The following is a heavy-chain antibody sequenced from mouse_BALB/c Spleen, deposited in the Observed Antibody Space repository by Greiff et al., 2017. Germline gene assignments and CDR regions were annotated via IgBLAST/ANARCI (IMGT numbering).Heavy chain of an antibody. J-gene: IGHJ3*01. Sequence: QVQLQQSGPELVKPGASVRISCKASGYTFTSYYIHWVKQRPGQGLEWIGWIYPGNVNTKYNEKFKGKATLTADKSSSTAYMQLSSLTSEDSAVYFCARGGISEDWFAYWGQGTLVTVSA. CDR3: ARGGISEDWFAY. CDR2: IYPGNVNT. CDR1: GYTFTSYY. V-gene: IGHV1S56*01.